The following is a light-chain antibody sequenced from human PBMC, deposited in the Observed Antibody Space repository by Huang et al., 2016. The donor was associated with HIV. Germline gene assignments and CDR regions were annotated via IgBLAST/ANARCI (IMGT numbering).Light chain of an antibody. V-gene: IGKV1-27*01. Sequence: DIQMTQSPSSLSASVGDRVTITCRASQDISSYLAWYQQKPGRIPKVLIYGASTLLAGVPSRFSGSGSGTDFTLTITSLQPEDVATYYCQKYNSAPLTFGGGTRVEIK. CDR3: QKYNSAPLT. J-gene: IGKJ4*01. CDR2: GAS. CDR1: QDISSY.